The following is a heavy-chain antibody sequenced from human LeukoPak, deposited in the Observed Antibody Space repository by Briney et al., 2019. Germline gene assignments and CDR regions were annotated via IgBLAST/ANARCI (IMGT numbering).Heavy chain of an antibody. V-gene: IGHV3-74*01. CDR2: INSDGSST. CDR1: GFTFSNYA. Sequence: GGSLRLSCAASGFTFSNYAMTWVRQAPGKGLVWVSRINSDGSSTNYADSVKGRFTISRDNAKNTLYLQMNSLRAEDTAVYYCARGYSSGWYTFDYWGQGTLVTVSS. CDR3: ARGYSSGWYTFDY. J-gene: IGHJ4*02. D-gene: IGHD6-19*01.